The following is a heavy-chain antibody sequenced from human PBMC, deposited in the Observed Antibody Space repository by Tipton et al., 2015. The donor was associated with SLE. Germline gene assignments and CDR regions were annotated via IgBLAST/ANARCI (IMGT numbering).Heavy chain of an antibody. CDR1: GDSVTDDY. CDR3: ARDRGSLGAFDI. J-gene: IGHJ3*02. Sequence: TLSLTCTVSGDSVTDDYWSWIRQPPGKALEWIGRIYTSGSTNYNPSLKSRVTMSVDTSKNQFSLKLSSVTAADTAVYYCARDRGSLGAFDIWGQGTMVTVSS. D-gene: IGHD2-15*01. CDR2: IYTSGST. V-gene: IGHV4-4*07.